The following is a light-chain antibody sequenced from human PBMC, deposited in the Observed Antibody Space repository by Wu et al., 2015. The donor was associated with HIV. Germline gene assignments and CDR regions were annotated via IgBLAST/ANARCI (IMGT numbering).Light chain of an antibody. CDR1: QSVGYY. CDR2: DAS. V-gene: IGKV3-11*01. CDR3: QQYNNWRT. J-gene: IGKJ1*01. Sequence: EIVLTQSPVTLSLSPGGRATLSCRASQSVGYYLAWYQQKPGQAPRLLIYDASNRATGIPARFSGSGSGTEFTLTISSLQSEDFAVYYCQQYNNWRTFGQGTKVEIK.